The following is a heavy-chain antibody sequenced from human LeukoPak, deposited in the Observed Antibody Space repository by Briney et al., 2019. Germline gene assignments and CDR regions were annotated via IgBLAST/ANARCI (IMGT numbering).Heavy chain of an antibody. V-gene: IGHV1-2*02. CDR3: ARVPKGYCSGGSCYDY. CDR2: INPNSGGT. D-gene: IGHD2-15*01. CDR1: GYTFTGYY. J-gene: IGHJ4*02. Sequence: ASVKVSCKASGYTFTGYYMHWVRQAPGQGLEWMGWINPNSGGTNYAQKLQGRVTMTRDTSISTAYMELSRLRSDDTAVYYCARVPKGYCSGGSCYDYWGQGTLVTVSS.